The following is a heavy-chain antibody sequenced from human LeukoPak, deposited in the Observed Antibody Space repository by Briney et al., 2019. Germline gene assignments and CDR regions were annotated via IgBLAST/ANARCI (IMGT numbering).Heavy chain of an antibody. V-gene: IGHV4-39*07. CDR1: GGSISSSSYY. Sequence: SETLSLTCTVSGGSISSSSYYWGWIRQPPGKGLEWIGSIYYSGSTNYNPSLKSRVTMSVDTSKKQLSLKLASVTAADTAVYYCARGTGSFDYWGQGILVTVSS. D-gene: IGHD1-14*01. CDR2: IYYSGST. J-gene: IGHJ4*02. CDR3: ARGTGSFDY.